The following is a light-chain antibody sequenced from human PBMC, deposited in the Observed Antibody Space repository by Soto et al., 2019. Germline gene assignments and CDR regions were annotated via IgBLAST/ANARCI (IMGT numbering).Light chain of an antibody. CDR2: MNH. V-gene: IGLV1-47*01. Sequence: QSVLTQPPSASGSPGQRLTSSCYASTSNILRNYEYWYRQLPGTAPRLLICMNHQRPSGVPDRFSGSKSDTSASLAISGLRYEDEADYYCASWDDSLSGYVFGTGTKLAVL. CDR1: TSNILRNY. J-gene: IGLJ1*01. CDR3: ASWDDSLSGYV.